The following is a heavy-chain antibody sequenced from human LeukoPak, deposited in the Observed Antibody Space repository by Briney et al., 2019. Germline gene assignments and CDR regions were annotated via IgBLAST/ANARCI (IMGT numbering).Heavy chain of an antibody. Sequence: ASVKVSCTASGYTFTGYYMHWVRQAPGQGLEWMGRINPNSGGTNYAQKFQGRVTMTRDTSISTAYMELSRLRSDDTAVYYCATGPPGRSGPYYWGQGTLVTVSS. CDR1: GYTFTGYY. CDR3: ATGPPGRSGPYY. CDR2: INPNSGGT. V-gene: IGHV1-2*06. D-gene: IGHD6-19*01. J-gene: IGHJ4*02.